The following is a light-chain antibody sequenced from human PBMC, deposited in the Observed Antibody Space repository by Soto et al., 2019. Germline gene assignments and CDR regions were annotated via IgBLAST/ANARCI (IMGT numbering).Light chain of an antibody. V-gene: IGLV2-14*03. J-gene: IGLJ2*01. Sequence: QSALTQPASVSGSPGQSITISCTGTSSDVGGYNYVHWYQQHPGKAPKLIIYDVTNRPSGISNRFFGSKSGNTASLTISGLRTEDEATYYCSSYTSSVTMVFGGGTKDTVL. CDR1: SSDVGGYNY. CDR2: DVT. CDR3: SSYTSSVTMV.